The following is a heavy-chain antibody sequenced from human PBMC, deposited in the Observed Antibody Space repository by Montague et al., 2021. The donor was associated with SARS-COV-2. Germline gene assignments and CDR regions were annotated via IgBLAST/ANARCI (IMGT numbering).Heavy chain of an antibody. V-gene: IGHV3-33*01. CDR1: GFTYSKYA. CDR2: IWNDGSKK. Sequence: SMRLSCAASGFTYSKYAVHWVRQAPGKGLEWVASIWNDGSKKYHXDSVKGRFTISRDNSNNMLYLQMDSLGAEDSAVYYCVGDPGDPDSFDYWGQGTTVTVSS. CDR3: VGDPGDPDSFDY. J-gene: IGHJ4*02. D-gene: IGHD7-27*01.